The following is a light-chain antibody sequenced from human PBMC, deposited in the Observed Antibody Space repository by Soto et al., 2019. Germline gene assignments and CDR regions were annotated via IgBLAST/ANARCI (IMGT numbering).Light chain of an antibody. CDR1: QSVGNN. J-gene: IGKJ4*01. Sequence: EIVMTQSPATLSVSPGERATLSCRASQSVGNNLAWYRQKSGQAPRHLIYGASTRATGIPARFSGSGSGTEFTLTIDSLQSDDFAVYLCQQYRNWPLTFGGGTKVEIK. CDR3: QQYRNWPLT. V-gene: IGKV3-15*01. CDR2: GAS.